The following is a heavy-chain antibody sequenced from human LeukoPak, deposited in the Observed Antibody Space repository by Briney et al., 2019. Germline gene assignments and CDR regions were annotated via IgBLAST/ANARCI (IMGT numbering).Heavy chain of an antibody. D-gene: IGHD6-6*01. CDR3: ARGRGVGEYSSPPDY. CDR1: GFTFSSYA. Sequence: GGSLRLSCAASGFTFSSYAMSWVRQAPGKGLEWVSSISGSGGSTYYADSVKGRFTISRDNSKNTQYLQMNSLRAEDTAVYYWARGRGVGEYSSPPDYGAQEPLVPVS. J-gene: IGHJ4*02. CDR2: ISGSGGST. V-gene: IGHV3-23*01.